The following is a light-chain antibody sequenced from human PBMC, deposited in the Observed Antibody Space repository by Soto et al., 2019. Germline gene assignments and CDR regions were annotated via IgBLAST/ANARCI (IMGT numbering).Light chain of an antibody. CDR1: QNINNN. CDR3: QQYNKWPPIT. V-gene: IGKV3D-15*01. J-gene: IGKJ5*01. CDR2: DAS. Sequence: EILTTQSPATMSVSTGKRETLSCRASQNINNNLAWYQQKPGQAPRLLIYDASSRATGIPDRFSGSGSGTDFTLTITYLQSEDFAVYHCQQYNKWPPITFGQGTRLEIK.